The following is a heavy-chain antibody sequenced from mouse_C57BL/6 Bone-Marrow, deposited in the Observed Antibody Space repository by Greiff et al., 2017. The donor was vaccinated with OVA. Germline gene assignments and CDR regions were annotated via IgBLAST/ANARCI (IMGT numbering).Heavy chain of an antibody. CDR1: GFTFSDYG. J-gene: IGHJ3*01. V-gene: IGHV5-17*01. CDR3: AASSPWFAY. Sequence: EVMLVESGGGLVKPGGSLKLSCAASGFTFSDYGMHWVRQAPEKGLEWVAYISSGSSTIYYADTVKGRFNISRDNATNTLFLQMTSLRAEDTAMYYCAASSPWFAYWGQGTLVTVSA. CDR2: ISSGSSTI. D-gene: IGHD1-1*01.